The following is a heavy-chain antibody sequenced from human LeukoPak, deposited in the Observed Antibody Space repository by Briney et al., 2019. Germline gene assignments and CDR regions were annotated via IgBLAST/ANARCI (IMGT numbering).Heavy chain of an antibody. CDR2: IYYSGST. Sequence: PSETLSLTCTVSGGSISSYYWSWIRQPPGKGLEWIGYIYYSGSTNYNPSLKSRVTISVDTSKNQFSLKLSSVTAADTAVYYCARGVNGGNFWIDYMDVWGKGTTVTVSS. J-gene: IGHJ6*03. CDR3: ARGVNGGNFWIDYMDV. D-gene: IGHD4-23*01. V-gene: IGHV4-59*01. CDR1: GGSISSYY.